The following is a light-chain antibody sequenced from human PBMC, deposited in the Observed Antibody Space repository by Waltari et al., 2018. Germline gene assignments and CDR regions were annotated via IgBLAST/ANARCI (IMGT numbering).Light chain of an antibody. J-gene: IGLJ3*02. CDR2: EDS. Sequence: SYELTQPPSVSVSPGQAARITCSGDALPKKYAYWYQPKSRQAPVLVIYEDSKRPSGIPERFSGSSSGTTATLTLSGAQVEDEGDYYCYSTDSSDTHRVFGGGTKLTVL. V-gene: IGLV3-10*01. CDR1: ALPKKY. CDR3: YSTDSSDTHRV.